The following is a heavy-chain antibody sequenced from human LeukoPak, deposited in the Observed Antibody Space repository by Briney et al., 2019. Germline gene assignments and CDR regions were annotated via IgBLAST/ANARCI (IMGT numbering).Heavy chain of an antibody. Sequence: GSSVKVSCKASGGTFSSYAISWVRQAPGQGLGWMGRIIPILGIANYAQKFQGRVTITADKSTSTAYMELSSLRSEDTAVYYCARDDYDSSGYYYYYGMDVWGQGTTVTVSS. CDR1: GGTFSSYA. D-gene: IGHD3-22*01. V-gene: IGHV1-69*04. J-gene: IGHJ6*02. CDR3: ARDDYDSSGYYYYYGMDV. CDR2: IIPILGIA.